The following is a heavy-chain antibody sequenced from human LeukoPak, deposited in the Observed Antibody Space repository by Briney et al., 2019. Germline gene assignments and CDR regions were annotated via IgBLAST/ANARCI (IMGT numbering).Heavy chain of an antibody. V-gene: IGHV4-34*01. D-gene: IGHD3-9*01. CDR1: GRSFSGYY. CDR2: INHSGST. Sequence: SETLSLTCAVYGRSFSGYYWSWIRQPPGKGLEWIGEINHSGSTNYNPSLKSRVTISVDTSKNQFSLKLSSVTAADTAVYYCASPGFTIFSDDAFDIWGQGTMVTVSS. CDR3: ASPGFTIFSDDAFDI. J-gene: IGHJ3*02.